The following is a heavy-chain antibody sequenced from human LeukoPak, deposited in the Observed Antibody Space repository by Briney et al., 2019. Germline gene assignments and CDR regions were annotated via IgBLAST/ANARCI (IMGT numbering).Heavy chain of an antibody. CDR2: ASGST. CDR1: GGYTSTYY. V-gene: IGHV4-4*07. Sequence: SETLSLTCTVSGGYTSTYYWSWIRQPAGKGLEWIGHASGSTNYNPSLKSRATMSVDTSKNQFYLQLSSVTAADTAVYYCARDCVGGSCFDYWGQGTLVTVSS. J-gene: IGHJ4*02. D-gene: IGHD2-15*01. CDR3: ARDCVGGSCFDY.